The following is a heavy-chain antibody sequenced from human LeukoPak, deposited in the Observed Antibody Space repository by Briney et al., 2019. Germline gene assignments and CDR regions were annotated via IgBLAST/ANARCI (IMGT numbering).Heavy chain of an antibody. CDR2: INSDGSNT. J-gene: IGHJ4*02. CDR3: AKAGSGYYFDY. Sequence: HAGGSLRLSCAASGYTFTTYWIHWVRQAPGKGLVWVSLINSDGSNTGYADSVKGRFTISRDNAKNMVYLQMNSLRAEDTAVYYCAKAGSGYYFDYWGQGTLVTVSS. D-gene: IGHD3-10*01. CDR1: GYTFTTYW. V-gene: IGHV3-74*01.